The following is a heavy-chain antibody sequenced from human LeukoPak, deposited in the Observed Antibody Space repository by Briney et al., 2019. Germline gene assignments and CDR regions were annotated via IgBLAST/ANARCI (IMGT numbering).Heavy chain of an antibody. CDR2: ISSSSYI. V-gene: IGHV3-21*01. D-gene: IGHD5-24*01. Sequence: GGSLRLSCAASGFTFSSYSMNWVRQAPGKGLGWVSSISSSSYIYYADSVKGRFTISRDNAKNSLYLQMNSLRAEDTAVYYCARDPGDGSSFDYWGQGTLVTVSS. J-gene: IGHJ4*02. CDR1: GFTFSSYS. CDR3: ARDPGDGSSFDY.